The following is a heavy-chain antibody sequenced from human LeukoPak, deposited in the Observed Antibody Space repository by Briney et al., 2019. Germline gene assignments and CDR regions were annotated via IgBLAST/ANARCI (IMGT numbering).Heavy chain of an antibody. CDR3: AKDTGLVGATRYYFDY. CDR2: IWCDGSNK. Sequence: GGSLRLSCAASGFTFSSYGMHWVRQAPGKGLEWVAVIWCDGSNKYYADSVKGRFTISRDNSQNTLYLQMNSLRVEDTAVYYCAKDTGLVGATRYYFDYWGQGTLVTVSS. J-gene: IGHJ4*02. V-gene: IGHV3-33*06. D-gene: IGHD1-26*01. CDR1: GFTFSSYG.